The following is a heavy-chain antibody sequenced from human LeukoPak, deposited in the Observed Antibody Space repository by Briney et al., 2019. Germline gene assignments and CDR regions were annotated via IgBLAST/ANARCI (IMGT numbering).Heavy chain of an antibody. D-gene: IGHD2-15*01. CDR3: ARRLRYCSHRSCYSLHY. V-gene: IGHV1-8*01. CDR2: MNPNSGKT. Sequence: ASVTVSFTASGYTFTIYDINWVRQAPGQGLGWMGWMNPNSGKTGYAHKFQGRVTITTNTSISTPYMELSSLRSEDTAVYYCARRLRYCSHRSCYSLHYWGQGTLVTVPS. CDR1: GYTFTIYD. J-gene: IGHJ4*02.